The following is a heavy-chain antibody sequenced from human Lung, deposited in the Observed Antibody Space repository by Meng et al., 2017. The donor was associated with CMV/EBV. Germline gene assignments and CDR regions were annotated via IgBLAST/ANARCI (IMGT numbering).Heavy chain of an antibody. Sequence: SVXVSXXASGYTFNGYNMHWVRQAPGQGLEWMGWINPNSGGTNYEQRFQGRVTLTIDTSISTAYMELSRLKSDDTAVYFCARLFHTILGTGYYYGMDVWGQGTXVTVSS. V-gene: IGHV1-2*02. CDR3: ARLFHTILGTGYYYGMDV. CDR2: INPNSGGT. CDR1: GYTFNGYN. D-gene: IGHD3/OR15-3a*01. J-gene: IGHJ6*02.